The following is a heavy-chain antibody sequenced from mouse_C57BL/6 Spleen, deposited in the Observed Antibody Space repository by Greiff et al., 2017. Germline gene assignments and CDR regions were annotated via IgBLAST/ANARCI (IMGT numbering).Heavy chain of an antibody. V-gene: IGHV1-80*01. J-gene: IGHJ2*01. CDR3: ARGEGNYVVYFDY. D-gene: IGHD2-1*01. CDR1: GYAFSSYW. Sequence: VQLQQSGAELVKPGASVKISCKASGYAFSSYWMNWVKQRPGKGLEWIGQIYPGDGDTNYNGKFKGKATLTADKSSSTAYMQLSSLTSEDSAVYFCARGEGNYVVYFDYWGQGTTLTVSS. CDR2: IYPGDGDT.